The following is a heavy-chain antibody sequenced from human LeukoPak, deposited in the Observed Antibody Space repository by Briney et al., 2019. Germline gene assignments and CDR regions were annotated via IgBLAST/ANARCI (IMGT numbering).Heavy chain of an antibody. CDR1: GYTFTGYY. CDR2: INPNSGGT. V-gene: IGHV1-2*02. Sequence: ASVKVSCKASGYTFTGYYMHWVRQAPGQGLEWMGWINPNSGGTNYAQKFQGRVTMTRDTYISTAYMELSRLRSDATAVYYCARARGGLSLGYWGQGTLVTVSS. D-gene: IGHD5-12*01. J-gene: IGHJ4*02. CDR3: ARARGGLSLGY.